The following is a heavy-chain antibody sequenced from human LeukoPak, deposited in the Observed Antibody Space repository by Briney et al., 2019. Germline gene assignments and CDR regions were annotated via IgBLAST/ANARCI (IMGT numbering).Heavy chain of an antibody. Sequence: GRSLRLSCEISGFTLSTSAISSVRQAPRKGLESVSGLTSDASTYYPDSVKGRFTISRDHSKNMLYLQLNNLRVEDTALYYCASQGDYVADWYFDLWGRGTLVTVSS. D-gene: IGHD4-17*01. CDR2: LTSDAST. CDR1: GFTLSTSA. CDR3: ASQGDYVADWYFDL. J-gene: IGHJ2*01. V-gene: IGHV3-23*01.